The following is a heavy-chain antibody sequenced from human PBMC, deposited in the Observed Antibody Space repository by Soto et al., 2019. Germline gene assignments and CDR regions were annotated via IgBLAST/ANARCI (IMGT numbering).Heavy chain of an antibody. D-gene: IGHD2-2*01. CDR1: GGTFSTYT. V-gene: IGHV1-69*02. Sequence: QVHLVQSGAEVKKPGSSVKVSCKAAGGTFSTYTLIWVRQAPGQGLEWMGRIIPMLTVTNSAQKFQGRVTLTADKSTSTAFMELTSLRSDDTAVYYCSIGSLSAETFVVWGQGTMVTVSS. J-gene: IGHJ3*01. CDR2: IIPMLTVT. CDR3: SIGSLSAETFVV.